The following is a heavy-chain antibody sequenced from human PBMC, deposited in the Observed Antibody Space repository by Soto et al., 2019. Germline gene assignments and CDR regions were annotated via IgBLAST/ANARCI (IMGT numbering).Heavy chain of an antibody. J-gene: IGHJ6*02. CDR1: GFTFSSYA. V-gene: IGHV3-30*04. CDR3: AREITIFGVVNIQDYYYGMDV. D-gene: IGHD3-3*01. Sequence: GGSLRLSCAASGFTFSSYAMHWVRQAPGKGLEWVAVISYDGSNKYYADSVKGRFTISRDNSKNTLYLQMNSLRAEDPAVYYCAREITIFGVVNIQDYYYGMDVWGQGTTVTVSS. CDR2: ISYDGSNK.